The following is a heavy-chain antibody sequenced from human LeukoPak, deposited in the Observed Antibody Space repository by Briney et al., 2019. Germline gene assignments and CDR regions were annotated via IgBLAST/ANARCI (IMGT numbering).Heavy chain of an antibody. CDR2: FYYTGST. CDR3: ARNLDYGDYQGVDAFDV. CDR1: GGSISSHS. V-gene: IGHV4-59*11. Sequence: SETLSLTCTVSGGSISSHSWSWIRQPPGKGLEWIGYFYYTGSTNYNPSLKSRVTISLDTSKNELSLKLTSVTAADTAVYFCARNLDYGDYQGVDAFDVWGQGTMVTVSS. J-gene: IGHJ3*01. D-gene: IGHD4-17*01.